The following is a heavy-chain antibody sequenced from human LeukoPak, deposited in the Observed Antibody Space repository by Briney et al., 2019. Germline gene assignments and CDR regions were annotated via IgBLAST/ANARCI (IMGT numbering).Heavy chain of an antibody. CDR2: IFHNGNA. V-gene: IGHV4-39*07. CDR3: AKTKLDWLLFDF. CDR1: GGSISTSNYY. D-gene: IGHD3-9*01. J-gene: IGHJ4*02. Sequence: PSETLSLTCSVSGGSISTSNYYWVRIRQSPEKGLEWIGSIFHNGNAFYSPSLQSRVTMSLDTSKNQFYLRLTSVTAADTALYYCAKTKLDWLLFDFWGQGILVTVSS.